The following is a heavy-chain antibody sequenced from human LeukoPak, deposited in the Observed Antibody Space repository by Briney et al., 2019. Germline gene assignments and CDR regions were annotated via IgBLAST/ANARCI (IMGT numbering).Heavy chain of an antibody. CDR3: TRDTDYGSATNYFDH. Sequence: PGGSLRLSCAASGFTFDDYAMHWVRQAPGKGLEWVSLISWEGDTTYYADSVRGRFTISRDNSKNFLYLHMNSLRTDDTAFYYCTRDTDYGSATNYFDHWGQGTLVIVSS. D-gene: IGHD3-10*01. J-gene: IGHJ4*02. CDR2: ISWEGDTT. CDR1: GFTFDDYA. V-gene: IGHV3-43*01.